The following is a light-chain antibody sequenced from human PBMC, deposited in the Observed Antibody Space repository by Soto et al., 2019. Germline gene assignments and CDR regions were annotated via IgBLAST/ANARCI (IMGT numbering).Light chain of an antibody. J-gene: IGLJ1*01. CDR1: SSDVGAFNY. V-gene: IGLV2-8*01. CDR3: SSYAGSNIYV. Sequence: QSVLTQPPSASGSPGQSMTISCTGTSSDVGAFNYVSWYQQHPGKAPKLMIFEINKRPSGVPDRFSGSKSGNTASLTVSGLQTEDEADYYCSSYAGSNIYVFGSGTKATVL. CDR2: EIN.